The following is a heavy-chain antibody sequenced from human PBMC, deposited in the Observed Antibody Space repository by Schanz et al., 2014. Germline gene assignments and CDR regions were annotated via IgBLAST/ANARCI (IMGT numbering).Heavy chain of an antibody. CDR2: IRQEGSEK. V-gene: IGHV3-7*01. CDR1: GFTFSNYW. CDR3: ARPLGPNYYYYGLDV. Sequence: EVQLVESGGGLVQPGESLRVSCAASGFTFSNYWMSWVRQAPGKGLEWVANIRQEGSEKYYVDSVKGRFTISRDNAKNTLYLQMNSLRAEDTAVYYCARPLGPNYYYYGLDVWGQGTTVTVSS. J-gene: IGHJ6*02.